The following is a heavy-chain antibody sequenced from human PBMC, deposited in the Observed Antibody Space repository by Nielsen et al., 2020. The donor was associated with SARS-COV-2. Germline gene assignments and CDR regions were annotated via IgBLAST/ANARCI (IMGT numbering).Heavy chain of an antibody. CDR1: GFTFSSYS. Sequence: GESLKISCAASGFTFSSYSMNWVRQAPGKGLEWVSSISSSSSYIYYADSVKGRFTISRDNAKNSLYLQMNSLRAEDTAVYYCAKVERVYSGDYLWGQGTLVTVSS. V-gene: IGHV3-21*04. CDR2: ISSSSSYI. D-gene: IGHD3-22*01. J-gene: IGHJ4*02. CDR3: AKVERVYSGDYL.